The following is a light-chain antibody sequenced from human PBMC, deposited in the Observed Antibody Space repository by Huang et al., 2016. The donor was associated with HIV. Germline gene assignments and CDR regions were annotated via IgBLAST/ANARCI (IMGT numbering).Light chain of an antibody. CDR1: ESILRN. Sequence: VMTQSPANLSVSPGERATLSCRASESILRNLAWYQHRPGQPPRLLIYGASVRLPVIPDRFRGSGSGTEFSLTISSRQSEDFAVYYCQQYNKWPPYTYGQGTKLEIK. J-gene: IGKJ2*01. CDR2: GAS. V-gene: IGKV3-15*01. CDR3: QQYNKWPPYT.